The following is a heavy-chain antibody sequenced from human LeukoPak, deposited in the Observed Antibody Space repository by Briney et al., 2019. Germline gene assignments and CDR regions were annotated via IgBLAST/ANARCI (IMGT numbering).Heavy chain of an antibody. CDR1: GGSISSYY. J-gene: IGHJ4*02. CDR3: ARVGPVGATRPYYFDY. D-gene: IGHD1-26*01. Sequence: SEILSLTCTVSGGSISSYYWSWLRQPPGKGLEWIGYIYYSGSTNYNPSLKSRVTISVDTSKNQFSLKLSSVTAADTAVYYCARVGPVGATRPYYFDYWGQGTLVTVSS. CDR2: IYYSGST. V-gene: IGHV4-59*01.